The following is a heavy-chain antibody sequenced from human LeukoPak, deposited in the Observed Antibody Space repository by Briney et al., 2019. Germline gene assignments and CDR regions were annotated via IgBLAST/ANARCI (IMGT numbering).Heavy chain of an antibody. CDR2: IIPILGIA. CDR3: ARAEAITIFLDLGH. V-gene: IGHV1-69*02. J-gene: IGHJ4*02. Sequence: VASVKVSRKASGGTFSSYTISWVRQAPGQGLEWMGRIIPILGIANYAQKFQGRVTITADKSTSTAYMELSSLRSEDTAVYYCARAEAITIFLDLGHWGQGTLVTVSS. CDR1: GGTFSSYT. D-gene: IGHD3-3*01.